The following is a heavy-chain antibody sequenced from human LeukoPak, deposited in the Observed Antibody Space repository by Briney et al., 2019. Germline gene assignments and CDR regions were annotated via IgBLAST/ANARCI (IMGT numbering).Heavy chain of an antibody. CDR2: IYYSGTT. D-gene: IGHD1-7*01. V-gene: IGHV4-39*07. Sequence: PSETLSLICTVSGGSISSSNYYWGWIRQPPGKGLEWIGSIYYSGTTYYNPSLKSRITISVDRSKNQFSLKLSSVTAADRAVYYCARDFAGTISGRFDPWGQGTLVTVSS. CDR1: GGSISSSNYY. CDR3: ARDFAGTISGRFDP. J-gene: IGHJ5*02.